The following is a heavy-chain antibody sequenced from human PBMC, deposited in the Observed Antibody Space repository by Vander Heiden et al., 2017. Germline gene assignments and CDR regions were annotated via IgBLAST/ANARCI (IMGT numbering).Heavy chain of an antibody. Sequence: QVQLVQSVAEVMQPGSSVKVSCKAPGGTFSRYAIGWVRQAPGQGLEWMGGIIPILGTANYAQKFQGRVTITADESTSTAYMELSSLRSEDTAVYYCAREGSSPGFDPWGHGTLVTVSS. D-gene: IGHD6-13*01. J-gene: IGHJ5*02. V-gene: IGHV1-69*01. CDR3: AREGSSPGFDP. CDR2: IIPILGTA. CDR1: GGTFSRYA.